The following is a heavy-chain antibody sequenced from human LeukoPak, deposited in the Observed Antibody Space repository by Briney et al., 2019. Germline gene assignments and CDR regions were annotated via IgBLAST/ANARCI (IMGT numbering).Heavy chain of an antibody. CDR1: GGTFSSYA. CDR2: MNPNSGNT. J-gene: IGHJ4*02. V-gene: IGHV1-8*03. Sequence: ASVKVSCKASGGTFSSYAISWVRQATGQGLEWMGWMNPNSGNTGYAQKFQGRVTITRNTSISTAYMELSSLRSEDTAVYYCARGVGSGSYYNVFYYFDYWGQGTLVTVSS. D-gene: IGHD3-10*01. CDR3: ARGVGSGSYYNVFYYFDY.